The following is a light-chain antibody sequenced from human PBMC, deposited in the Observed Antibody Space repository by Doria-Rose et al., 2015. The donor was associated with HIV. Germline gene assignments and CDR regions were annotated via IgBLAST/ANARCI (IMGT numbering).Light chain of an antibody. J-gene: IGKJ1*01. CDR1: QSVSANY. CDR3: HQYASSRT. CDR2: GAS. Sequence: EIVLTQSLGTLSLSPGERATLSCRASQSVSANYLAWYQQRPGQSPRLLIYGASSRATDNPDRFSGSGSGTDFTLTISRLEPEDFAVYYCHQYASSRTFGQGTKVEIK. V-gene: IGKV3-20*01.